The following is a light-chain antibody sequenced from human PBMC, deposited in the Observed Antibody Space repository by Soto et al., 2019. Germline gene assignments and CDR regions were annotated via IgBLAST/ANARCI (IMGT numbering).Light chain of an antibody. CDR1: YSSIGSNT. J-gene: IGLJ3*02. V-gene: IGLV1-44*01. Sequence: QSVLTQPPSASGTPGQRVTISCSGSYSSIGSNTVNWYQQLPGTAPKLLIYSNTERPSGVPARFSGSKSGTSASLAIGVLQSEDEADYYCAAWDDSLNSPVFGGGTKVTVL. CDR2: SNT. CDR3: AAWDDSLNSPV.